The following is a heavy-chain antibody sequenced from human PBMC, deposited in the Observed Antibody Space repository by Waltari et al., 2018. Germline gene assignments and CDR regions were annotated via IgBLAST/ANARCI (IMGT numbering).Heavy chain of an antibody. CDR3: ARHSSYLGRWPYYYYGMDV. CDR2: IYPGDSDT. V-gene: IGHV5-51*01. D-gene: IGHD3-10*01. Sequence: EVQLVQSGAEVKKRGESLKISCKGSGYSFTSYWIGWVRQMPGKGLEWMGIIYPGDSDTRYSPSFQGQVTISADKSISTAYLQWSSLKASDTAMYYCARHSSYLGRWPYYYYGMDVWGQGTTVTVSS. CDR1: GYSFTSYW. J-gene: IGHJ6*02.